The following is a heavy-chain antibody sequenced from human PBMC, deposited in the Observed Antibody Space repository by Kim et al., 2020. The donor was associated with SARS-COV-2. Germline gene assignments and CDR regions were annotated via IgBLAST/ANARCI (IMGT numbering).Heavy chain of an antibody. CDR3: ARDGNGLGV. J-gene: IGHJ6*02. Sequence: GGSLRLSCAASGFTFSNYWMHWVRQAPGKGLVWVSRINSDGSSTTYADSVKGRFTISRDNAKNTLFLQMNSLRAEDAAVYYCARDGNGLGVWCQGTTVTVSS. CDR1: GFTFSNYW. CDR2: INSDGSST. V-gene: IGHV3-74*01.